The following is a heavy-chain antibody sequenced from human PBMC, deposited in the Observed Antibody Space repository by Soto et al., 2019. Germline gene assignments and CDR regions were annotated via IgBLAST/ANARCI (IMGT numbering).Heavy chain of an antibody. D-gene: IGHD6-6*01. CDR3: ARTRVAARLRNYYMDV. CDR1: GGSISSYY. Sequence: SETLSLTCTVSGGSISSYYWSWIRQPPGKGLEWIGYIYYSGSTNYNPSLKSRVTISVDTSKNQFSLKLSSVTAADTAVYYCARTRVAARLRNYYMDVWGKGTTVTVSS. J-gene: IGHJ6*03. CDR2: IYYSGST. V-gene: IGHV4-59*08.